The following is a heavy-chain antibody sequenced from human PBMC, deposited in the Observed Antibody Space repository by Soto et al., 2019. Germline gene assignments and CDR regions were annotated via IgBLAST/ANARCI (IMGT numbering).Heavy chain of an antibody. V-gene: IGHV3-7*01. Sequence: SLRLSCAGSGFIFGSYWMNWVRQAPGKGLEWVANINQDGTVSYYVDSVKGRFTISRDNARSSVFLQMESLGAEDTAIYYCARAAFSNNSYWGQGTVVTVFS. CDR2: INQDGTVS. CDR3: ARAAFSNNSY. D-gene: IGHD1-1*01. CDR1: GFIFGSYW. J-gene: IGHJ4*02.